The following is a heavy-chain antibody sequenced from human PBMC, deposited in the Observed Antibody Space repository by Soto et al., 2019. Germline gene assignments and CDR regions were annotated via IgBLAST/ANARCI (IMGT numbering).Heavy chain of an antibody. CDR2: ISGSGGST. V-gene: IGHV3-23*01. D-gene: IGHD3-22*01. CDR3: AKAFKTDSRYYYDSSGYLGTFDY. Sequence: PGGSLRLSCAASGFTFSSYAMSWVRQAPGKGLEWVSAISGSGGSTYYADSVKGRFTISRDNSKNTLYLQMNSLRAEDTAVYYCAKAFKTDSRYYYDSSGYLGTFDYWGQGTLVTVSS. CDR1: GFTFSSYA. J-gene: IGHJ4*02.